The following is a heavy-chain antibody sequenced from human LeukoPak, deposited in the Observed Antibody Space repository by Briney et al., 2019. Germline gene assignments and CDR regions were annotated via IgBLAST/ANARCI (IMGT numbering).Heavy chain of an antibody. Sequence: SLRLSCVASGFTFDDYAMHWVRQAPGKGLEWVSGISWNSGSIGYADSVKGRFTISRDNAKNSLYLQMNSLRAEDTALYYCAKDKGWSTSTPFDYWGQGTLVTVSS. D-gene: IGHD2-15*01. V-gene: IGHV3-9*01. CDR2: ISWNSGSI. CDR1: GFTFDDYA. CDR3: AKDKGWSTSTPFDY. J-gene: IGHJ4*02.